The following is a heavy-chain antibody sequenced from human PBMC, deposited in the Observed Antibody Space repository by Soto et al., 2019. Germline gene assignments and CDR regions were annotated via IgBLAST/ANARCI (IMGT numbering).Heavy chain of an antibody. V-gene: IGHV3-23*01. CDR1: GFTFFSYA. CDR2: ITGSGGST. CDR3: AKVDTAMVVFDY. Sequence: GGSLRLSCAGSGFTFFSYAMSWVRQAPGKGLEWVSAITGSGGSTYYADSVKGRVTISRDNSKNTLYLQLSSLRAEDTAVYYCAKVDTAMVVFDYWGRGTLVTVSS. D-gene: IGHD5-18*01. J-gene: IGHJ4*02.